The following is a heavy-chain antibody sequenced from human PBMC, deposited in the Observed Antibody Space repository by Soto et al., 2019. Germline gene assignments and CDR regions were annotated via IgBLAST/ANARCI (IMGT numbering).Heavy chain of an antibody. V-gene: IGHV3-66*01. CDR2: IRSGGNT. CDR1: GFTVSTDW. Sequence: PGGSLRLSCAASGFTVSTDWMYWVRQAPGKGLEWVSVIRSGGNTNYADSVEGRFTISRDNSKNTVYLQMNSLRAEDTAVYYCVRENYYYGMDVWGQGTTVTVSS. CDR3: VRENYYYGMDV. J-gene: IGHJ6*02.